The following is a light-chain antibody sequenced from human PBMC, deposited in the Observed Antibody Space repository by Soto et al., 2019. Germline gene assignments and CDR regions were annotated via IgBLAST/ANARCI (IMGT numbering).Light chain of an antibody. CDR2: AAS. Sequence: DIQLTQSPSFLSASVGDRVTITCRASQGIYSYLAWYQQKPGKATKVLIYAASTLQNGVPSRLSGSGSGTEFTLTISSLLSEDFANYYCQQLNSYPRSFGQGTKVEIK. J-gene: IGKJ1*01. CDR1: QGIYSY. CDR3: QQLNSYPRS. V-gene: IGKV1-9*01.